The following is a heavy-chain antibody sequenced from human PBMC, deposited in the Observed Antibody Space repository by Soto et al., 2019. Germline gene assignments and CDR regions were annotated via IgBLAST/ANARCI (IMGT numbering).Heavy chain of an antibody. Sequence: GGSLRLSCAASGFTFSSYAMSWVRQAPGKGLEWVSAISGSGGSTYYADSVKGRFTISRDNSKNTLYLQMNSLRAEDTAVYYCAKCGAAAAGTGYYYYGMDVWGQGTTVTVSS. V-gene: IGHV3-23*01. CDR1: GFTFSSYA. D-gene: IGHD6-13*01. CDR2: ISGSGGST. J-gene: IGHJ6*02. CDR3: AKCGAAAAGTGYYYYGMDV.